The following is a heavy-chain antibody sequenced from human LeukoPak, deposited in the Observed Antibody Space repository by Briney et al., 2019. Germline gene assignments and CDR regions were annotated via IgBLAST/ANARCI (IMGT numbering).Heavy chain of an antibody. CDR3: ARSVEMATISLNY. D-gene: IGHD5-24*01. Sequence: GGSLRLSCAASGFTFSSYGLNWVRQAPGKGLEWVSVIYSGGSTYYADSVKGRFTISRDNSKNTLYLQMNSLRAEDTAVYYCARSVEMATISLNYWGQGTLVTVSS. J-gene: IGHJ4*02. V-gene: IGHV3-53*01. CDR1: GFTFSSYG. CDR2: IYSGGST.